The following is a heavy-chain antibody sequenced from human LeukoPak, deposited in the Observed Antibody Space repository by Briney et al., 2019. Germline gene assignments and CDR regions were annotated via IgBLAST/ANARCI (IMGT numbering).Heavy chain of an antibody. Sequence: PGGSLRLSCAASGFTFSSFWMHWVRQVPGKGLVWVSRIKADGSSTTYADSVKGRFTISRDNAKNTVYLQMNSLRAEDTAVYYCAKEGLELYYFDYWGQGTLVTVSS. V-gene: IGHV3-74*01. CDR3: AKEGLELYYFDY. D-gene: IGHD1-7*01. CDR1: GFTFSSFW. J-gene: IGHJ4*02. CDR2: IKADGSST.